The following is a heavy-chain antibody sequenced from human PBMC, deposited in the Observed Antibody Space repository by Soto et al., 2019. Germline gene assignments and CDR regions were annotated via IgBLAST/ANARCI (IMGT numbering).Heavy chain of an antibody. CDR2: IYYSGST. Sequence: QVQLQESGPGLVKPSETLSLTCTVSGGSISSYYWSWIRQPPGKGLEWIGYIYYSGSTNYNPSLKSRVTISVDTSKNQFSLKLSSVTAADTAVYYCARDSLLSYCSSTSCYGIDPWGQGTLVTVSS. CDR3: ARDSLLSYCSSTSCYGIDP. J-gene: IGHJ5*02. CDR1: GGSISSYY. D-gene: IGHD2-2*01. V-gene: IGHV4-59*01.